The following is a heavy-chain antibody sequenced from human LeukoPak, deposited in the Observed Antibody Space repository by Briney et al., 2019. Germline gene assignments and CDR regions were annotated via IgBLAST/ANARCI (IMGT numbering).Heavy chain of an antibody. J-gene: IGHJ5*01. CDR2: INSDGSTT. Sequence: GGSLRLSCAASGFIFSNNIMNWVRQAPGKGLEWVSRINSDGSTTSHADSVKGRFTISRDNAKNTLFLQMNSLRAEDTAVYYCARGGSSSWYGSWGQGTLVTVSS. CDR1: GFIFSNNI. D-gene: IGHD6-13*01. V-gene: IGHV3-74*01. CDR3: ARGGSSSWYGS.